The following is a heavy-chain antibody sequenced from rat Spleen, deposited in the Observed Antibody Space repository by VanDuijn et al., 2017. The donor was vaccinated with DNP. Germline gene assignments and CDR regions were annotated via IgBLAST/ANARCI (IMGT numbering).Heavy chain of an antibody. CDR2: IRSGGST. V-gene: IGHV2-65*01. CDR3: ARDGPYYFDY. Sequence: QVQLKETGPGLVQPTQTLPITCSVSGFSLTSYYMQWVRQTPGKGLEWMGFIRSGGSTEYNSEFKSRLSINRDTSKNQVFLKMNGLKTEDTGVYYCARDGPYYFDYWGQGVMVTVSS. J-gene: IGHJ2*01. CDR1: GFSLTSYY.